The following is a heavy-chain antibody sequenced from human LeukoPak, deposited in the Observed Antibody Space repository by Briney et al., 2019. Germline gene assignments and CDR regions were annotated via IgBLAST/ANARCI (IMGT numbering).Heavy chain of an antibody. D-gene: IGHD3-10*01. CDR1: GYTFTSYG. Sequence: ASVKVSCKASGYTFTSYGISWVRPAPGQGLGWMGWISAYNGNTNYAQKLQGRVTMTTDTSTSTAYMELRSLRSDDTAVYYCARSLTDYYGSGSYPFFDYWGQGTLVTVSS. CDR3: ARSLTDYYGSGSYPFFDY. V-gene: IGHV1-18*01. J-gene: IGHJ4*02. CDR2: ISAYNGNT.